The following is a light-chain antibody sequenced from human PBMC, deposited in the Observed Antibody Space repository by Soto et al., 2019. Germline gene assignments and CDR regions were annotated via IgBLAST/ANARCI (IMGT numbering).Light chain of an antibody. CDR1: SSDVGGYNY. CDR2: DVS. Sequence: QSALTQSASVSGSPGQSITISCTGTSSDVGGYNYVSWYQQHPGKAPKLIIYDVSNRPSGVSTRFSGSKSGNTASLTISGLQAEDEADYSCSSYTSTNSWVFGGGTKVTAL. CDR3: SSYTSTNSWV. J-gene: IGLJ3*02. V-gene: IGLV2-14*01.